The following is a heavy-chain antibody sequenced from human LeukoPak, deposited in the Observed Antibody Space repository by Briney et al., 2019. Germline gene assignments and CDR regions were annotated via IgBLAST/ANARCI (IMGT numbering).Heavy chain of an antibody. CDR3: ARGANYGDYGLDAFDV. V-gene: IGHV4-59*01. Sequence: SETLSLTCTVSGGSMSSYYWSWIRQPPGEGLEWIGYINYSGSTTYNPSLRSRVTMSIDTSKNQFSLKLTSVTAADTAVYHCARGANYGDYGLDAFDVWGQGTMVTVSS. D-gene: IGHD4-17*01. J-gene: IGHJ3*01. CDR2: INYSGST. CDR1: GGSMSSYY.